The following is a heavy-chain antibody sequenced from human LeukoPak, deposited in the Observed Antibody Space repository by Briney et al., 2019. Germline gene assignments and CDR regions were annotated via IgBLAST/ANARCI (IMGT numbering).Heavy chain of an antibody. V-gene: IGHV4-59*01. D-gene: IGHD2-2*01. J-gene: IGHJ4*02. Sequence: SETLSLTCTVSGGSISSYYWSWIRQPPGKGLEWIGYIYYSGSTNYNPSLKSRVTISVDTSKSQFSLKLSSVTAADTAVYYCARVPSSRAPSDYWGQGTLVTVSS. CDR3: ARVPSSRAPSDY. CDR2: IYYSGST. CDR1: GGSISSYY.